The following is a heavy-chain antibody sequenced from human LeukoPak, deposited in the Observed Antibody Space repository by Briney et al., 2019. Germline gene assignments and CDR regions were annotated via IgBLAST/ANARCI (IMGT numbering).Heavy chain of an antibody. J-gene: IGHJ4*02. CDR3: ARGEYSSGWYVDY. CDR2: INPNSGGT. Sequence: ASVKVSCKASGYIFTGYYMHWVRQAPGQGLEWMGWINPNSGGTNYAQKFQGRVTMTRDTSISTAYMELSRLRSDDTAVYYCARGEYSSGWYVDYWGQGTLVTVSS. CDR1: GYIFTGYY. V-gene: IGHV1-2*02. D-gene: IGHD6-19*01.